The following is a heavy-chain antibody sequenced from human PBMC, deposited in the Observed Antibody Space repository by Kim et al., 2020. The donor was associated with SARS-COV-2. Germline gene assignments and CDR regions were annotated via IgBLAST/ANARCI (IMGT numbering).Heavy chain of an antibody. J-gene: IGHJ4*02. V-gene: IGHV1-3*01. Sequence: TKYSQKLQGRVTIARDTSASTGYMGLSSLRSEDTAVYYCAGMGEGGLPDYWGQGTLVTVSS. CDR2: T. D-gene: IGHD3-16*01. CDR3: AGMGEGGLPDY.